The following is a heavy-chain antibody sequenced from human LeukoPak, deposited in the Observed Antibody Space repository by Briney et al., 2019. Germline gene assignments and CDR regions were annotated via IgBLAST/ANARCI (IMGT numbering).Heavy chain of an antibody. CDR2: IYYSGST. J-gene: IGHJ4*02. Sequence: SETLSLTCTVSGGSISSYYWSWIRQPPGKGLEWIGYIYYSGSTNYNPSLKSRVTISVDTSKNQFSLKLSSVTAADTAVYYCAGSLDTATIDYWGQGTLVTVSP. V-gene: IGHV4-59*08. CDR1: GGSISSYY. CDR3: AGSLDTATIDY. D-gene: IGHD5-18*01.